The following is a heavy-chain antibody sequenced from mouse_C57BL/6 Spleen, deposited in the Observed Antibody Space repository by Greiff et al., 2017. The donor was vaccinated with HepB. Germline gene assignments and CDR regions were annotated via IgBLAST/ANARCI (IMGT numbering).Heavy chain of an antibody. CDR1: GYTFTSYW. D-gene: IGHD1-3*01. CDR2: IHPSDSDT. J-gene: IGHJ1*03. V-gene: IGHV1-74*01. Sequence: QVQLQQPGAELVKPGASVKVSCKASGYTFTSYWMHWVKQRPGQGLEWIGRIHPSDSDTNYNQKFKGKATLTVDKSSSPAYKQLSSLTSEDSAVYYGAQMRGRKCEWYFDVGGTGTTVTVSS. CDR3: AQMRGRKCEWYFDV.